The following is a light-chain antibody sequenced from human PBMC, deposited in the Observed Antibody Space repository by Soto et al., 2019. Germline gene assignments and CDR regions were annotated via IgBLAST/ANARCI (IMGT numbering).Light chain of an antibody. CDR3: CSYAGSYTFVV. CDR1: SSDVGGYNY. CDR2: DVS. Sequence: QSALTQPRSVSGSPGQSVTISCTGTSSDVGGYNYGSWYQQHPGKAPKLMIYDVSKRPPGVPDRFSGSKSGNTASLTISGLQAEDEADYYCCSYAGSYTFVVFGGGTKLTVL. J-gene: IGLJ2*01. V-gene: IGLV2-11*01.